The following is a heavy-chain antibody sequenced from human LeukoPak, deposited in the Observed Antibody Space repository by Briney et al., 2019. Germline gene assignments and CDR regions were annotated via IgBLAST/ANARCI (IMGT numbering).Heavy chain of an antibody. D-gene: IGHD6-19*01. CDR1: GGSISSYY. CDR2: IYTSGST. Sequence: SETLSLTCTASGGSISSYYWSWIRQPAGKGLEWIGRIYTSGSTNYNPSLKSRVTMSVDTSKNQFSLKLSSVTAADTAVYYCARGGSGWNKNYYYYYMDVWGKGTTVTISS. CDR3: ARGGSGWNKNYYYYYMDV. J-gene: IGHJ6*03. V-gene: IGHV4-4*07.